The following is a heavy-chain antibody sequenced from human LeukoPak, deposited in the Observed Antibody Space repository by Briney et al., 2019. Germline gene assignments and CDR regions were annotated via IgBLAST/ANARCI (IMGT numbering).Heavy chain of an antibody. CDR1: GFTFSTHS. Sequence: GGSLRLSCAASGFTFSTHSMNWVCQAPGKGLEWVSSIDNTGSYTYYVDSVRGRFTLSRDNAKNSLYLQMNSLRDEDTAVYYCARSWASNYGDYWGQGTLVTVSS. V-gene: IGHV3-21*01. CDR2: IDNTGSYT. D-gene: IGHD4-11*01. CDR3: ARSWASNYGDY. J-gene: IGHJ4*02.